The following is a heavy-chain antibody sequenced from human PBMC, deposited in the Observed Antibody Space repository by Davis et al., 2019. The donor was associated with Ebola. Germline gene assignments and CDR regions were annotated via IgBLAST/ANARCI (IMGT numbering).Heavy chain of an antibody. V-gene: IGHV3-33*01. CDR3: ARDSHPYSTLPNAYDAFDI. CDR1: GFTFSSYG. D-gene: IGHD6-13*01. Sequence: GESLKISCAASGFTFSSYGMHWVRQAPGKGLEWVAVIWYDGSNKYYADSVKGRFTISRDNSKNTLYLQMNSLRAEDTAVYYCARDSHPYSTLPNAYDAFDIWGQGTMVTVSS. CDR2: IWYDGSNK. J-gene: IGHJ3*02.